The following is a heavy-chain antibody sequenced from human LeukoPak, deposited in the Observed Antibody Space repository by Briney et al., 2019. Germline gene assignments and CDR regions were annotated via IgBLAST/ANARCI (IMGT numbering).Heavy chain of an antibody. CDR2: ISNSGGNT. D-gene: IGHD3-22*01. J-gene: IGHJ4*02. Sequence: GGTLRLSCAASGFTFRNYGMSWVRQAPGKGLEWVSAISNSGGNTYYADSVKGRFTISRDNSKNTLYLQMNSLRAEDTAVYYCAKDDYYDTSGYRDWGQGTLVTVSS. V-gene: IGHV3-23*01. CDR1: GFTFRNYG. CDR3: AKDDYYDTSGYRD.